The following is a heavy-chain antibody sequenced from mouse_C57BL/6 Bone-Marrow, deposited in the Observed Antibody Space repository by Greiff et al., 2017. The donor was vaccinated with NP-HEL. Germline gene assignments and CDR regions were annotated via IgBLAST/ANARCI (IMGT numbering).Heavy chain of an antibody. Sequence: QVQLQQSGAELVRPGTSVKMSCKASGYTFTNYWIGWAKQRPGNGLEWIGDIYPGGGYNNYNEKFKGKATLTADKSSSKAYMQFSRLTSEDSAIYYCARGKYGWYFDVWDSGTTITVTS. CDR1: GYTFTNYW. J-gene: IGHJ1*01. V-gene: IGHV1-63*01. D-gene: IGHD5-1-1*01. CDR3: ARGKYGWYFDV. CDR2: IYPGGGYN.